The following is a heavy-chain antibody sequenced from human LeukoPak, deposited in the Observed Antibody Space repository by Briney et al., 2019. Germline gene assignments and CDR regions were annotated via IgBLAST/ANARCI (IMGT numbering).Heavy chain of an antibody. Sequence: PSETLSLTCTVSGASISSYYWSWIRQPPGKGLEWIGYIYYSGSTHYNPSLKSRVTISVDTSKNQFSLRLSSMTAADTAVYYCASGPYPAAGTDHQCDYWGQGTLVTVSS. J-gene: IGHJ4*02. D-gene: IGHD6-13*01. CDR1: GASISSYY. CDR2: IYYSGST. CDR3: ASGPYPAAGTDHQCDY. V-gene: IGHV4-59*01.